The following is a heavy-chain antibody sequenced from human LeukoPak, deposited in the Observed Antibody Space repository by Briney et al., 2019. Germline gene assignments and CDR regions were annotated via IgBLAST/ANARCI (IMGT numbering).Heavy chain of an antibody. D-gene: IGHD6-13*01. CDR3: ATDSRSWLIGPYSYYGMDV. J-gene: IGHJ6*02. Sequence: GALVKVSCKVSGYTLTELSMHWVRQAPGKGLEWMGGFDPEDGETIYAQKFQGRVTMTEDTSTDTAYMELSSLRCEDTAVYYCATDSRSWLIGPYSYYGMDVWGQGTTVTVSS. CDR2: FDPEDGET. V-gene: IGHV1-24*01. CDR1: GYTLTELS.